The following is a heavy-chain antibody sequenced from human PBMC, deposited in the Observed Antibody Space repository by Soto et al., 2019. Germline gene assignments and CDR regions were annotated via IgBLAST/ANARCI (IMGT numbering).Heavy chain of an antibody. D-gene: IGHD3-10*01. CDR2: INHSGST. Sequence: QVQLQQWGAGLLKPSETLSLTCAVYGGSFSGYYWSWIRQPPGKGLEWIGEINHSGSTNYNPSLKSRVTISVDTSKNQFSLKLSSVTAADTAVYYCARGGRITMVRGKFDPWGQGTLVTVSS. J-gene: IGHJ5*02. CDR1: GGSFSGYY. CDR3: ARGGRITMVRGKFDP. V-gene: IGHV4-34*01.